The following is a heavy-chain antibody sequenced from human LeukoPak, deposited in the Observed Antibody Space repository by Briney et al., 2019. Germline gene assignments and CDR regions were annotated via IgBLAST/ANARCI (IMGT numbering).Heavy chain of an antibody. J-gene: IGHJ6*02. Sequence: PGGSLRLSCAASGFTFSSYWMSWVRQAPGKGLEWVANIKQDGSEKYYVDSVKGRFTISRDNAKNSLYLQMNSLRAEDTAVYYCARVDIVVVPAAIWGYYYYGMDVWGQGTTVTVSS. CDR3: ARVDIVVVPAAIWGYYYYGMDV. V-gene: IGHV3-7*01. CDR1: GFTFSSYW. D-gene: IGHD2-2*01. CDR2: IKQDGSEK.